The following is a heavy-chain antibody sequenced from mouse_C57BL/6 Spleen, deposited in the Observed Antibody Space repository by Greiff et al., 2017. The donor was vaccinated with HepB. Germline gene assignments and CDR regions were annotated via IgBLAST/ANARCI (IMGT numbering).Heavy chain of an antibody. V-gene: IGHV1-82*01. CDR1: GYAFSSSW. Sequence: VQLQQSGPELVKPGASVKISCKASGYAFSSSWMNWVKQRPGKGLEWIGRIYPGDGDTNYNGKFKGKATLTADKSSSTTYMQLSSLTSEDSAVYCCSRLDGYYWYFDVWGTGTTVTVSS. J-gene: IGHJ1*03. CDR2: IYPGDGDT. CDR3: SRLDGYYWYFDV. D-gene: IGHD2-3*01.